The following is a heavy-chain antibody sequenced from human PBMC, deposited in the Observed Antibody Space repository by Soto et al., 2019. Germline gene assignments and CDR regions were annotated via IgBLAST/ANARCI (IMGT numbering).Heavy chain of an antibody. D-gene: IGHD5-12*01. CDR1: GGSISSGGYY. CDR2: IYYSGST. Sequence: SETLSLTCTVSGGSISSGGYYWSWIRQHPGKGLEWIGYIYYSGSTYYNPSLKSRVTISVDTSKNQFSLKLSSVTAADTAVYYCARAPSRIMPGSRWAYSGYRDEHNAFDIWGQGTMVTVSS. J-gene: IGHJ3*02. V-gene: IGHV4-31*03. CDR3: ARAPSRIMPGSRWAYSGYRDEHNAFDI.